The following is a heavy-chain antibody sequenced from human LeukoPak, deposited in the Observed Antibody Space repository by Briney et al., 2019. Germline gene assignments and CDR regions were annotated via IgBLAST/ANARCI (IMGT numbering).Heavy chain of an antibody. D-gene: IGHD3-10*01. CDR2: ISGGGGST. Sequence: QPGGSLRLSCAASGFTFSSYGMSWVRQAPGKGLEWVSAISGGGGSTYYADSVKGRFTISRDNSKNTLYLQMNSLRAEDTAVYYCARDIGETLFDYWGQGTLVTVSS. CDR1: GFTFSSYG. J-gene: IGHJ4*02. V-gene: IGHV3-23*01. CDR3: ARDIGETLFDY.